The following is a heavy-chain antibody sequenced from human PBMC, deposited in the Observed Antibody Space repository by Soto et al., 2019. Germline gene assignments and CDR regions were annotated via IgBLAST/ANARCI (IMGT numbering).Heavy chain of an antibody. J-gene: IGHJ4*02. V-gene: IGHV3-30*18. CDR3: AKDLFSRPGRYNWNYVGSDY. CDR1: GFTFSSYG. Sequence: GGSLRLSCAASGFTFSSYGMHWVRQAPGKGLEWVAVISYDGSNKYYADSVKGRFTISRDNSKNTLYLQMNSLRAEDTAVYYCAKDLFSRPGRYNWNYVGSDYWGQGTLVTVSS. D-gene: IGHD1-7*01. CDR2: ISYDGSNK.